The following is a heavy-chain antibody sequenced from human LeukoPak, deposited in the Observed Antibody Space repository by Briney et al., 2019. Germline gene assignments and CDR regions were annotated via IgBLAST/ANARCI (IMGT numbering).Heavy chain of an antibody. Sequence: GGSLRLSCAASGFTVSSNYMSWVRQAPGKGLEWVSVIYSGGSTYYADSVKGRFTISRHNSKNTLYLQMNSLRAEDTAVYYCAKVRGSGSSYYYYGMDVWGQGTTVTVSS. CDR1: GFTVSSNY. CDR2: IYSGGST. D-gene: IGHD1-26*01. CDR3: AKVRGSGSSYYYYGMDV. V-gene: IGHV3-53*01. J-gene: IGHJ6*02.